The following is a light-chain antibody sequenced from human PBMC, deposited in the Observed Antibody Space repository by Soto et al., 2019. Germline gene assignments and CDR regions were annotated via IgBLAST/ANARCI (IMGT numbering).Light chain of an antibody. CDR3: QQYYSYPYT. Sequence: AIRMTQSPSSFSPSTGDRVTSTCRASQGISSYLAWYQEKPGKAPKLLIYYASTLQSGVPSRFSGSGSGTDFTLTISCLQSEDFATYYCQQYYSYPYTFGQGTKLEIK. J-gene: IGKJ2*01. V-gene: IGKV1-8*01. CDR2: YAS. CDR1: QGISSY.